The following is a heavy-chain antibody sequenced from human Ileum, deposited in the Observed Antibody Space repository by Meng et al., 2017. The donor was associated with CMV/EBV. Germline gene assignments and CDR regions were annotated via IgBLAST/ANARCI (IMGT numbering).Heavy chain of an antibody. CDR2: ISPNSGDT. CDR3: ARAWGRYQLLSSLDY. J-gene: IGHJ4*02. Sequence: ASVTVSCKASGYTFTCYHIHWVRQAPGQGLQWMGCISPNSGDTNYAQNFQGRVTMTRDTSITTAYMELSSLKSDDTALYYCARAWGRYQLLSSLDYWGQGTLVTVSS. D-gene: IGHD2-2*01. CDR1: GYTFTCYH. V-gene: IGHV1-2*02.